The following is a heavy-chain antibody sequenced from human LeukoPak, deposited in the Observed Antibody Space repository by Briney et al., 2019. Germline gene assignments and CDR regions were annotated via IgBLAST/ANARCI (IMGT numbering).Heavy chain of an antibody. CDR3: AREGISDYGDYVWFDY. V-gene: IGHV3-21*04. CDR1: GFMFCAYS. J-gene: IGHJ4*02. Sequence: GGSLRLSCAASGFMFCAYSMNWARQAPGKGLEWVSTISSRSDYIYYADSVKGRFTISRDNAKNSLYLQMNSLRAEDTAVYYCAREGISDYGDYVWFDYWGQGTLVTVSS. D-gene: IGHD4-17*01. CDR2: ISSRSDYI.